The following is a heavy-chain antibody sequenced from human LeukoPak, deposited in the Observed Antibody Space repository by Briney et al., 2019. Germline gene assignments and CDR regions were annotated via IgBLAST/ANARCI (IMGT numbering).Heavy chain of an antibody. CDR2: ISAYNGNT. CDR3: ARRYRYCSSTSCYTGPGYYYYGMDV. D-gene: IGHD2-2*02. CDR1: GYTFTSYG. Sequence: ASVKVSCKASGYTFTSYGISWVRQAPGQGLEWMGWISAYNGNTNYAQKLQGRVTMTTDTSTSTAYMELRSLRSDDTAVYYCARRYRYCSSTSCYTGPGYYYYGMDVWGQGTTVTVSS. J-gene: IGHJ6*02. V-gene: IGHV1-18*01.